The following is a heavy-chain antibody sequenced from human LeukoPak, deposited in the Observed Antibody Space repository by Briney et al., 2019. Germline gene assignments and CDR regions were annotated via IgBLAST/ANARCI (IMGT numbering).Heavy chain of an antibody. CDR2: IYSSGST. CDR1: GGSISSYY. J-gene: IGHJ4*02. D-gene: IGHD1-20*01. V-gene: IGHV4-59*08. Sequence: SETLSLTCTVSGGSISSYYWSWIRQPPGKALEWIGYIYSSGSTNYNPSLKSRLTISLDTSKNQFSLELSSVTAADTAVYHCARLDGNWNYFDYWGQGTLVTVSS. CDR3: ARLDGNWNYFDY.